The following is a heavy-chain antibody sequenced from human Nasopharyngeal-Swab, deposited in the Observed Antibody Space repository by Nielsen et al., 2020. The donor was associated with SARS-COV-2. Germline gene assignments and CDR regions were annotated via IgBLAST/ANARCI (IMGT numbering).Heavy chain of an antibody. J-gene: IGHJ4*02. CDR2: IYYSGST. CDR3: ARGLRDYVWGSYRSYFGY. D-gene: IGHD3-16*02. Sequence: SETLSLTCAVYGGSFSGYYWSWIRQHPGKGLEWIGYIYYSGSTYHNPSLKSRVTISVDTSKNQFSLKLSSVTAADTAVYYCARGLRDYVWGSYRSYFGYWGQGTLVTVSS. CDR1: GGSFSGYY. V-gene: IGHV4-31*11.